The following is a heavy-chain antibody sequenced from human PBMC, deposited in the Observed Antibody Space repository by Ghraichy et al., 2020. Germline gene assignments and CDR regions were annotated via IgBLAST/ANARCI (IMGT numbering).Heavy chain of an antibody. V-gene: IGHV3-53*01. J-gene: IGHJ6*02. CDR3: ARDGGELYHYYYGMDV. CDR1: GFTVSSNY. D-gene: IGHD1-26*01. CDR2: IYSGGST. Sequence: GGSLRLSCAASGFTVSSNYMSWVRQAPGKGLEWVSVIYSGGSTYSADSVKGRFTISRDNSKNTLYLQMNSLRAKDTAVYYCARDGGELYHYYYGMDVWGQGTTVTVSS.